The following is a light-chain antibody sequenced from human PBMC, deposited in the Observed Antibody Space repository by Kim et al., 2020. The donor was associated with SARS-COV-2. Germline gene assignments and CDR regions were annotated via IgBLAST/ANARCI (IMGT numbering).Light chain of an antibody. CDR2: DGC. CDR1: SSAGGGYGL. V-gene: IGLV2-11*01. Sequence: SVHNSGPGTSSAGGGYGLVSWDQQVPSKAPKPIIYDGCKRPSAVPDRFSGSKSGKTASLTISGPQSEVEADYYCCTYAGSFSWVFGGGTKVTVL. CDR3: CTYAGSFSWV. J-gene: IGLJ3*02.